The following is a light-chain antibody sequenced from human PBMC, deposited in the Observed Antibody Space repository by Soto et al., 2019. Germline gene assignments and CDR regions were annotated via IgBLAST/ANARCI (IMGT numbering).Light chain of an antibody. CDR1: SSDVGGYNY. CDR2: DVA. V-gene: IGLV2-11*01. Sequence: QSALTQPRSVSGSPGQSVAISCTGTSSDVGGYNYVSWYQQLPGKAPKLMIYDVARRPSGVPDRFSGSTSGNTASLTISGLQAWDDVVYCSYSYAGYSLGFGIGAKVPV. J-gene: IGLJ1*01. CDR3: YSYAGYSLG.